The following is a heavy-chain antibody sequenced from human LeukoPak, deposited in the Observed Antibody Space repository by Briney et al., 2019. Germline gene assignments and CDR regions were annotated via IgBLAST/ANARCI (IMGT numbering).Heavy chain of an antibody. V-gene: IGHV3-7*01. CDR3: ARLDVVVPSGMDV. CDR1: GFTFSSYW. D-gene: IGHD2-2*01. CDR2: IKQDGSEK. J-gene: IGHJ6*02. Sequence: GGSLRLSCAASGFTFSSYWMSWVRQAPGKGLEWVANIKQDGSEKYYVDSVKGRFTISRDNAKNSLYLQMNSLRAEDTAVYYCARLDVVVPSGMDVWGQGTTVTVSS.